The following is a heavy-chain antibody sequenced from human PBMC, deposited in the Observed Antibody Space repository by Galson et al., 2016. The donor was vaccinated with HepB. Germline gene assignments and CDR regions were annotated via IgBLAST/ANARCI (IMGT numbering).Heavy chain of an antibody. J-gene: IGHJ5*02. CDR2: INPNSGDT. D-gene: IGHD7-27*01. CDR1: GYTFAGYY. Sequence: SVKVSCKGSGYTFAGYYINWVRQAPGQGLEWMGWINPNSGDTNYAQKFQDRVTMTRDTSISTAYMELSSLRSDDTAVYYCARVPQYSMNWGWFDPWGQGSLVTVSS. CDR3: ARVPQYSMNWGWFDP. V-gene: IGHV1-2*02.